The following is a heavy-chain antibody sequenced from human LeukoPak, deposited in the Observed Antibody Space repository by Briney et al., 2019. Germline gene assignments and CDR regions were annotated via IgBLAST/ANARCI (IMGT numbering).Heavy chain of an antibody. J-gene: IGHJ4*02. D-gene: IGHD5-24*01. Sequence: SETLSLTCTVSGVSISSYYWTWIRQPPGKGLEWIGSIYYSGSSNYNPSLKSRVTISVDTSKNQFSLKLSSVTAADAAVFYCARENGYKYDYWGQGILVTVSS. CDR1: GVSISSYY. CDR3: ARENGYKYDY. V-gene: IGHV4-59*01. CDR2: IYYSGSS.